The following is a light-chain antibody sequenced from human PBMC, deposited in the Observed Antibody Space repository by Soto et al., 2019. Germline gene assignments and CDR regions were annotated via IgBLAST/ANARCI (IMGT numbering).Light chain of an antibody. Sequence: NFMLTQPHSVSESPGKTVSISCTRSSGSIASNYVQWYQQRPGSSPTTVIYEDNQRPSGVPDRFSGSIDSSSNSASLTISGLETEDEADYFCQSYDATNQVFGGGTTLNVL. J-gene: IGLJ3*02. V-gene: IGLV6-57*01. CDR2: EDN. CDR1: SGSIASNY. CDR3: QSYDATNQV.